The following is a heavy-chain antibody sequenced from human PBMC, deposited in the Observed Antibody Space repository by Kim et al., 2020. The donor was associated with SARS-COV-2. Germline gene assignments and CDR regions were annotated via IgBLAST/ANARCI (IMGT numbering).Heavy chain of an antibody. CDR3: AKAGGSGSYSFDY. Sequence: YADSVKGRFNISRDNSKNTLDLKRNSLRAEDTAVYYCAKAGGSGSYSFDYWGQGTLVTVSS. D-gene: IGHD3-10*01. J-gene: IGHJ4*02. V-gene: IGHV3-23*03.